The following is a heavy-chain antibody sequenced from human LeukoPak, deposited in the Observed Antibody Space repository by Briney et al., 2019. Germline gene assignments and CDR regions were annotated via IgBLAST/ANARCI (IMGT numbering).Heavy chain of an antibody. CDR3: ARVYRYAYDY. J-gene: IGHJ4*02. Sequence: GGSLRLSCAASGFTYSSFPMHGPRQARGKAVEDVSAISGDGGDTYYASSVKGRFTISRDNSKNTLYLQMGSLRAEDMAVYYCARVYRYAYDYWGQGTLVTVSS. CDR2: ISGDGGDT. V-gene: IGHV3-64*01. CDR1: GFTYSSFP. D-gene: IGHD3-16*01.